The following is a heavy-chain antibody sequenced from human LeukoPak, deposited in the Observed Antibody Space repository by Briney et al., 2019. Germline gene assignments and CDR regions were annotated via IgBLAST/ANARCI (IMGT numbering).Heavy chain of an antibody. J-gene: IGHJ4*02. CDR2: VKIKIDGGTT. CDR3: TADAWFLWSGEFC. V-gene: IGHV3-15*01. CDR1: GLTFRNAW. Sequence: GRSLRLSCAPSGLTFRNAWMSWVRHAPEKGQEWVGRVKIKIDGGTTDYAAPVKARFHISRDESKNTLYVHMYSLKTEEKAVYYCTADAWFLWSGEFCWGQGSLVTVSS. D-gene: IGHD3-10*01.